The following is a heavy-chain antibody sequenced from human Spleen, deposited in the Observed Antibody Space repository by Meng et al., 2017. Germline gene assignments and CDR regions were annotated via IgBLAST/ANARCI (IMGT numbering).Heavy chain of an antibody. V-gene: IGHV5-51*01. CDR2: IYLGDSDA. CDR3: ARPRDNYFVLHF. J-gene: IGHJ3*01. Sequence: GGSLRLSCKGSGYSFTSYWIGWVRQMPGRGLEWMGIIYLGDSDATYSPSVNGQVTMSVDRSTNTAYLQWGSLQASDTAIYYCARPRDNYFVLHFWGLGTMVTVSS. CDR1: GYSFTSYW. D-gene: IGHD2/OR15-2a*01.